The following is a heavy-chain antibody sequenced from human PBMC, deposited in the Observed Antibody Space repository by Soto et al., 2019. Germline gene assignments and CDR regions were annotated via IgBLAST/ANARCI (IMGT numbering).Heavy chain of an antibody. J-gene: IGHJ6*02. CDR3: ASDLSGRADV. CDR2: MNEDGGTT. V-gene: IGHV3-74*01. D-gene: IGHD3-10*01. CDR1: GFTFSSYW. Sequence: GGSLRLTCAASGFTFSSYWMHWVRQAPGKGLVWVSRMNEDGGTTDYADSVKGRFTISRDNAKNTLYLQMNSLRVEDTAVYYCASDLSGRADVWGQGTTVTVSS.